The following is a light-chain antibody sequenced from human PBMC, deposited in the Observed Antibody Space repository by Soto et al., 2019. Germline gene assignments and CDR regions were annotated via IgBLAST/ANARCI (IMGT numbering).Light chain of an antibody. CDR1: NIGSES. Sequence: SYELTQPPSVSVAPGKTARITCGGNNIGSESVHWYQQKPGQAPVLVIYYDSDRPSGIPERFSGSNSGNTATLTISRVEAGDEADYYCQVWDSSSDPVVFGGGTKLTVL. CDR2: YDS. J-gene: IGLJ2*01. V-gene: IGLV3-21*04. CDR3: QVWDSSSDPVV.